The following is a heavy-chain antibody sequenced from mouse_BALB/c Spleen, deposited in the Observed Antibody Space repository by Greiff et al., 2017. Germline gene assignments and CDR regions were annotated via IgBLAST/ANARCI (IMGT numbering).Heavy chain of an antibody. V-gene: IGHV4-1*02. Sequence: EVKVEESGGGLVQPGGSLKLSCAASGFDFSRYWMSWVRQAPGKGLEWIGEINPDSSTINYTPSLKDKFIISRDNAKNTLYLQMSKVRSEDTALYYCARPFHYYGPWFAYWGQGTLVTVSA. CDR1: GFDFSRYW. CDR3: ARPFHYYGPWFAY. CDR2: INPDSSTI. J-gene: IGHJ3*01. D-gene: IGHD1-2*01.